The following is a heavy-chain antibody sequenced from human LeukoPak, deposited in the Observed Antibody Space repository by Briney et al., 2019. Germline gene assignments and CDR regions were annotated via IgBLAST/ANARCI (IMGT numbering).Heavy chain of an antibody. CDR3: AAAYDFWSGYQSWDV. CDR2: IVVGSGNT. V-gene: IGHV1-58*02. CDR1: GFPFTSSA. Sequence: GTSVKVSCKAFGFPFTSSAMQWVRQARGQRLEWIGWIVVGSGNTNYAQKFQERVTITRDMSTSTAYMELSSLRSEDTAVYYCAAAYDFWSGYQSWDVWGKGTTVTVSS. D-gene: IGHD3-3*01. J-gene: IGHJ6*04.